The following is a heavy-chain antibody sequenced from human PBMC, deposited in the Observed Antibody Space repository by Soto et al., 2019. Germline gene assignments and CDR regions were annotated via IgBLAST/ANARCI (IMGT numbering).Heavy chain of an antibody. CDR1: GYTFTSYA. CDR3: AKDPGSSEVVNYFDH. CDR2: INAGNGNT. D-gene: IGHD6-6*01. J-gene: IGHJ4*02. V-gene: IGHV1-3*01. Sequence: ASVKVSCTASGYTFTSYAMHWVRQAPGQRLEWMGWINAGNGNTKYSQKFQGRVTITRDTSASTVSIELSSLRSEDTAVYYSAKDPGSSEVVNYFDHWGKGTLDRLL.